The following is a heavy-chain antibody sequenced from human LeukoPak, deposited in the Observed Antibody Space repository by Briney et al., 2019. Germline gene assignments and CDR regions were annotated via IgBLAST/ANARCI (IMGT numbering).Heavy chain of an antibody. CDR3: ASDQLLLYALDY. CDR1: GGSISSSSYY. Sequence: SETLSLTCTVSGGSISSSSYYWGWIRQPPGKGLEWIGSIYYSGSTYYNPSLKSRVTISVDTSKNQFSLKLSSVTVADTAVYYCASDQLLLYALDYWGQGTLVTVSS. V-gene: IGHV4-39*01. D-gene: IGHD2-2*01. J-gene: IGHJ4*02. CDR2: IYYSGST.